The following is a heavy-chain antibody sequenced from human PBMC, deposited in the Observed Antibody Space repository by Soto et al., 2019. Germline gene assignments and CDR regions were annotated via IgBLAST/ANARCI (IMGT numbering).Heavy chain of an antibody. Sequence: EVQLVESGGGLVQPGGSLRLSCAASGFTFSSYSMNWVRQAPGKGLEWVSYISSSSSTIYYADSVKGRFTISRDNAKNSLYLQMSSLRDEDTAVYYCARDYYGDLDYWGQGTLVTVSS. CDR1: GFTFSSYS. D-gene: IGHD4-17*01. J-gene: IGHJ4*02. V-gene: IGHV3-48*02. CDR3: ARDYYGDLDY. CDR2: ISSSSSTI.